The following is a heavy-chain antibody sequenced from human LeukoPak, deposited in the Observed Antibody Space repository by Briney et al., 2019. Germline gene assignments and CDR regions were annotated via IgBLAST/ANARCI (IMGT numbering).Heavy chain of an antibody. J-gene: IGHJ6*03. D-gene: IGHD3-16*01. V-gene: IGHV3-74*01. Sequence: PGGSLRLSCEVSEFTFSTYWMHWVRQAPGKGLVWVSRVNPGGSIANFADSVKGRFTISRDNAKNTVYLQTSSLTAEDTAVYYCVRGTYHAYYMDVWGKGTTVTVSS. CDR2: VNPGGSIA. CDR3: VRGTYHAYYMDV. CDR1: EFTFSTYW.